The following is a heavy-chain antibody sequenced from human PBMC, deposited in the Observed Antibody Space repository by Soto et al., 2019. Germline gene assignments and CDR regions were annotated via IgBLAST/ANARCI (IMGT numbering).Heavy chain of an antibody. Sequence: PGESLKISCKGSGYSFTSYWIGWVRQMPGKGLEWMGIIYPGDSDTRYSPSFQGQVTISADKSISTAYLQWSSLKASDTAMYYCARQNYGDPVYYYYGMDVWGQGTTVTVSS. J-gene: IGHJ6*02. CDR2: IYPGDSDT. CDR3: ARQNYGDPVYYYYGMDV. V-gene: IGHV5-51*01. CDR1: GYSFTSYW. D-gene: IGHD4-17*01.